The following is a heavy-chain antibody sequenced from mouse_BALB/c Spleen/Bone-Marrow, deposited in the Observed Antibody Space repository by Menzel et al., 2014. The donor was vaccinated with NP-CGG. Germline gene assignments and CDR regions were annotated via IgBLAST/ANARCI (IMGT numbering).Heavy chain of an antibody. Sequence: EVQLQQSGAELVRSGALVKLSCKAPGFNIKDYYMHWVKQRPEQCLEGSGWIDPEYGNTIYDPKFQGKGSITADTSSNTACLPLRRLTSEDTAFYYCVMITTYWGQGTTLTVSS. CDR3: VMITTY. J-gene: IGHJ2*01. V-gene: IGHV14-1*02. CDR1: GFNIKDYY. D-gene: IGHD2-4*01. CDR2: IDPEYGNT.